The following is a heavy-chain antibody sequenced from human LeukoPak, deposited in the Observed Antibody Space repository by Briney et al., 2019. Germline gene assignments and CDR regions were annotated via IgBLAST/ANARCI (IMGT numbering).Heavy chain of an antibody. J-gene: IGHJ3*02. V-gene: IGHV3-66*01. CDR3: ARDFRYSSGWYTWDAFDI. CDR1: GFTVSSNY. Sequence: GGSLGLSCAASGFTVSSNYMSWVRQAPGKGLEWVSVIYSGGSTYYAASVKGRFTISRDNSKNTLYLQMNSLRAEDTAVYYCARDFRYSSGWYTWDAFDIWGQGKMVTVSS. D-gene: IGHD6-19*01. CDR2: IYSGGST.